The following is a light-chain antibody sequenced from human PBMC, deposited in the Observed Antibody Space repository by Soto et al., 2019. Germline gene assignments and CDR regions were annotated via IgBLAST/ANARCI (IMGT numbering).Light chain of an antibody. Sequence: QSVLTQPPSASGSPGQSVTISCTGTSSDVGSYNYVSWYQQHPGKAPKLMIYEVSKRPSGVPDRFSGSKSGNTASLTVSGLQAEDEADYYCSSYAGSNNPYVFGPGTKVTVL. J-gene: IGLJ1*01. V-gene: IGLV2-8*01. CDR2: EVS. CDR3: SSYAGSNNPYV. CDR1: SSDVGSYNY.